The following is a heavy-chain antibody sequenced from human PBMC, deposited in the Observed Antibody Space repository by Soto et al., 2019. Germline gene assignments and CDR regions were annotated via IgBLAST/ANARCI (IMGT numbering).Heavy chain of an antibody. D-gene: IGHD2-2*02. CDR3: AHGIPGYHNGMDV. J-gene: IGHJ6*02. V-gene: IGHV3-30-3*01. CDR2: ISYDGAKK. CDR1: GFIFSRYS. Sequence: PGGSLRLSYAPSGFIFSRYSMHWVRQAPGKGLECVALISYDGAKKDPADSVKRRFSVFTHNSKNTRYLQMNRLRPEDTAVYYGAHGIPGYHNGMDVWGQGTTVTVSS.